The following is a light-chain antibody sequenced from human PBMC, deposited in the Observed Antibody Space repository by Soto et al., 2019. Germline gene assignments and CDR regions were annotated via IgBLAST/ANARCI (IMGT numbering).Light chain of an antibody. V-gene: IGLV2-14*01. CDR1: SSDVGAYNY. CDR2: DVS. Sequence: QSALTQPASVSGSPGQSITISCTGTSSDVGAYNYVSWYQQQSGKAPKLMIYDVSNRPSGVSNRFSGSKSGNTADLTISGLQAEDEADYYCSSYTSSTTLNVCGTGTKLTVL. J-gene: IGLJ1*01. CDR3: SSYTSSTTLNV.